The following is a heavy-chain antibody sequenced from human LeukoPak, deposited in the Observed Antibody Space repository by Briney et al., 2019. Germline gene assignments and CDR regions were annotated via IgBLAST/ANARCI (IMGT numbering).Heavy chain of an antibody. J-gene: IGHJ4*02. CDR3: ARETDYYGSGSYSHFDY. CDR2: IYYSGST. D-gene: IGHD3-10*01. V-gene: IGHV4-31*03. CDR1: GGSISSGGYY. Sequence: SETLSLTCTVSGGSISSGGYYWSWIRQHPGKGLEWIGYIYYSGSTYYNPSLKSRVTISVDTSKNQFSLKLSSVTAADTAVYYCARETDYYGSGSYSHFDYWGQGTLVTVSS.